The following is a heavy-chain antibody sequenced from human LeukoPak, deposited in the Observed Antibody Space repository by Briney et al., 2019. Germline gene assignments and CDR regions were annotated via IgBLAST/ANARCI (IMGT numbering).Heavy chain of an antibody. CDR1: GFTFSSYW. CDR3: ARVRLYYDSSGYQDY. D-gene: IGHD3-22*01. CDR2: INSDGSST. J-gene: IGHJ4*02. Sequence: PGRSLRLSCAASGFTFSSYWMHWVRQAPGKGLVWVSRINSDGSSTSYADSVKGRFTISRDNAKNTLYLQMNSLRAEDTAVYYCARVRLYYDSSGYQDYWGQGTLVTVSS. V-gene: IGHV3-74*01.